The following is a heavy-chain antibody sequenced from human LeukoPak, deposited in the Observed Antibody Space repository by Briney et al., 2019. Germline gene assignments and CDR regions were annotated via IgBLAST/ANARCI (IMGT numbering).Heavy chain of an antibody. Sequence: ASVKASCKASGYTFTSYDINWVRQATGQGLEWMGWISAYNGNTNYAQKLQGRVTMTTDTSTSTAYMELRSLRSDDTAVYYCARDDGGSSLSLYWGQGTLVTVSS. CDR1: GYTFTSYD. J-gene: IGHJ4*02. D-gene: IGHD6-13*01. CDR2: ISAYNGNT. CDR3: ARDDGGSSLSLY. V-gene: IGHV1-18*01.